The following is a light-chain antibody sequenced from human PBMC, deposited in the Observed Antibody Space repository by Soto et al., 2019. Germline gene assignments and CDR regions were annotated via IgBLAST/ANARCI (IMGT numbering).Light chain of an antibody. V-gene: IGKV3-15*01. Sequence: EIVMTQSPATLSVSPGERATLSCRASQSVSSNLAWYQQKPGQAPTLLIYAASASATGIPVRFSGSRSGTEFTLTISSLQSEDFAVYYCQHYNNWPLTFGQGTKLEIK. CDR3: QHYNNWPLT. J-gene: IGKJ2*01. CDR2: AAS. CDR1: QSVSSN.